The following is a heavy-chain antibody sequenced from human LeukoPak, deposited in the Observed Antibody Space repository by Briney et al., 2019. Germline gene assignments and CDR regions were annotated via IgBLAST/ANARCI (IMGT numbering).Heavy chain of an antibody. Sequence: GGSLRLSCVASGFTFSSYWMTWVRLAPGKGLEWLANIKEDGSIRYYLDSVRGRFTISRDNAKTSVYLQLNSLRADDTAVYYCARDVWTGVAVSDYWGQGTLVTVSS. D-gene: IGHD6-19*01. J-gene: IGHJ4*02. CDR2: IKEDGSIR. CDR1: GFTFSSYW. V-gene: IGHV3-7*01. CDR3: ARDVWTGVAVSDY.